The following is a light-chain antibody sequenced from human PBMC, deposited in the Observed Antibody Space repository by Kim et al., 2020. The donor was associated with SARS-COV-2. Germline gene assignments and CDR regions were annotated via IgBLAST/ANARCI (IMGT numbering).Light chain of an antibody. V-gene: IGLV2-11*01. Sequence: PGQYVTISCTSTSSDVGGYNYVSLYQQHPGKAPKLMIYDVSKRPSGVPDRFSGSKSGNTASLTISGLQAEDEADYYCCSYAGSSWVFGGGTQLTVL. CDR3: CSYAGSSWV. J-gene: IGLJ3*02. CDR1: SSDVGGYNY. CDR2: DVS.